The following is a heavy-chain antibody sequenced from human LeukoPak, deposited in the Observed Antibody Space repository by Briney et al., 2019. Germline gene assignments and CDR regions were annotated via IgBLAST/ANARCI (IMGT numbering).Heavy chain of an antibody. Sequence: SQTLSLTCTVSGGSISRADYYWSWIRQPPGKGLEWIGYIYYSGSTNYNPSLKSRVTISVDTSKNQFSLKLSSVTAADTAVYYCAREVGGTTLDFQHWGQGTLVTVSS. V-gene: IGHV4-61*08. J-gene: IGHJ1*01. D-gene: IGHD1-26*01. CDR1: GGSISRADYY. CDR2: IYYSGST. CDR3: AREVGGTTLDFQH.